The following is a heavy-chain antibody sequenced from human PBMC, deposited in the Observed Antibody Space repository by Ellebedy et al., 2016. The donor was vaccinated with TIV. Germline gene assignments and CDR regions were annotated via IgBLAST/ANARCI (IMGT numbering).Heavy chain of an antibody. CDR2: IRSKANSYAT. V-gene: IGHV3-73*01. J-gene: IGHJ4*02. Sequence: GESLKISXAASGFTFSGSAMHWVRQASGKGLEWVGRIRSKANSYATAYAASVKGRFTISRDDSKNTAYLQMNSLKTEDTAVYYCTRHEYCGGDCLGYWGQGTLVTVSS. D-gene: IGHD2-21*01. CDR3: TRHEYCGGDCLGY. CDR1: GFTFSGSA.